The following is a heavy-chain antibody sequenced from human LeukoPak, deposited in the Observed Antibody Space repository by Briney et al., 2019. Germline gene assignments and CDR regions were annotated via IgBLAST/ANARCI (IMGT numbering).Heavy chain of an antibody. CDR1: GFALSGRF. D-gene: IGHD3-22*01. V-gene: IGHV3-53*01. J-gene: IGHJ3*02. CDR2: IYAGGGT. Sequence: GGSPRLSCAASGFALSGRFMIWVRQAPGKGLEWVSTIYAGGGTYYADSVKGRFTSSRDDSKNTLYLQMTRLRAEDTAFYFCARGTMSDAFDIWGQGTMVIVSS. CDR3: ARGTMSDAFDI.